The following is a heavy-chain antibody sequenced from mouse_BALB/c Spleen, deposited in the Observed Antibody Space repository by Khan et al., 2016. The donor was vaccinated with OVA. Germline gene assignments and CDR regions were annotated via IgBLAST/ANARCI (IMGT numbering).Heavy chain of an antibody. Sequence: VQLQQSGAELVKPWASVKLSCTASGFNIKDTYMHWVKQRPEQGLEWIGRIDPASGNIKYDPKFQGKATITADTSSNTAYLQLSSLTSEDTAFYSCISPGWFAYWGQGTLVTVSA. CDR2: IDPASGNI. V-gene: IGHV14-3*02. J-gene: IGHJ3*01. CDR3: ISPGWFAY. CDR1: GFNIKDTY.